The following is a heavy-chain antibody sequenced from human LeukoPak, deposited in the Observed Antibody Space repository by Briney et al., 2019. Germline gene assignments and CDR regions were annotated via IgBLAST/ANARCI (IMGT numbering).Heavy chain of an antibody. CDR2: IIPIFGTA. V-gene: IGHV1-69*06. D-gene: IGHD2-2*01. CDR3: ARDPHLYCSSTSCYFNDY. Sequence: GASVKVSCKASGGTFSSYAISWVRQAPGQGLKWMGGIIPIFGTANYAQKFQGRVTITADKSTSTAYMELSSLRSEDTAVYYCARDPHLYCSSTSCYFNDYWGQGTLVTVSS. J-gene: IGHJ4*02. CDR1: GGTFSSYA.